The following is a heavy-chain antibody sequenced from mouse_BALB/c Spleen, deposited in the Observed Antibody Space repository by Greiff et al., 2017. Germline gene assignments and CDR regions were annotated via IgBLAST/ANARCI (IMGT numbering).Heavy chain of an antibody. CDR2: ISYSGST. J-gene: IGHJ3*01. Sequence: DVKLVESGPGLVKPSQSLSLTCTVTGYSITSDYAWNWIRQFPGNKLEWMGYISYSGSTSYNPSLKSRISITRDTSKNQFFLQLNSVTTEDTATYYCAGRRLAYWGQGTLVTVSA. CDR1: GYSITSDYA. D-gene: IGHD1-2*01. CDR3: AGRRLAY. V-gene: IGHV3-2*02.